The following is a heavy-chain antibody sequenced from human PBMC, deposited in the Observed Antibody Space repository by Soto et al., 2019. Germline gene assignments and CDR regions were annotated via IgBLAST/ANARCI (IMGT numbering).Heavy chain of an antibody. V-gene: IGHV3-13*05. Sequence: PVGSLRLSCAASGFTLSAYDMHWVRQAEGKGLEWVSALGAADDPYYLVSVKGRFTISRENAKNSLYLQMNKLRAGDTAVYYCARAYSGRLPRRADYYYAMDVWGQGTTVTVSS. D-gene: IGHD6-25*01. CDR2: LGAADDP. CDR1: GFTLSAYD. CDR3: ARAYSGRLPRRADYYYAMDV. J-gene: IGHJ6*02.